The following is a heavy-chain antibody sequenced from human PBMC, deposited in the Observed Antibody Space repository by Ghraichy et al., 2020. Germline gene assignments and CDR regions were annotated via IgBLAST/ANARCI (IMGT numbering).Heavy chain of an antibody. Sequence: ASVKVSCKASGYTYDTYGINWLRQAPGQGLEWMGWINPYNGDTLYAQKFQDRVTVTSDTSSTTAYLEMRSLKSDDTAIYFCARGGRFYFLDYWGQGTLITVST. CDR2: INPYNGDT. J-gene: IGHJ4*02. CDR1: GYTYDTYG. V-gene: IGHV1-18*04. D-gene: IGHD2/OR15-2a*01. CDR3: ARGGRFYFLDY.